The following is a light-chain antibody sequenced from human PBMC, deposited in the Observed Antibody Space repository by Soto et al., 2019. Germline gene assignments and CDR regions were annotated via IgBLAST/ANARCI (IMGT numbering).Light chain of an antibody. CDR2: EVN. J-gene: IGLJ1*01. CDR1: SSDVGGYNY. Sequence: QSVLTQPPSASGSPGQSVAISCTGTSSDVGGYNYVSWYQQHPGKAPKLMIYEVNKRPSGVPDRFSGSKSGNTASLTVSGLQAEDEADYYCSLYTTDITYLLGPVTKVTV. CDR3: SLYTTDITYL. V-gene: IGLV2-8*01.